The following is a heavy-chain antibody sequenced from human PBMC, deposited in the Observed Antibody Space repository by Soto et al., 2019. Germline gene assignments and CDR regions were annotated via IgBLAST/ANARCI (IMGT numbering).Heavy chain of an antibody. CDR2: IYYSGST. J-gene: IGHJ4*02. CDR3: ARVEVVVAATWIDY. CDR1: GGSIISGGYY. D-gene: IGHD2-15*01. Sequence: SGTLSLTCTVSGGSIISGGYYWSWIRQHPGKGLEWIGYIYYSGSTYYNPSLKSRVTISVDTSKNQFSLKLSSVTAADTAVYYCARVEVVVAATWIDYWGQGTLVTVSS. V-gene: IGHV4-31*03.